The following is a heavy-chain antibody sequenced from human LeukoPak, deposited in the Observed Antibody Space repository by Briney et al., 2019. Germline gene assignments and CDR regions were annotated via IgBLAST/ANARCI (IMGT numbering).Heavy chain of an antibody. CDR1: GYTFTSAH. CDR3: VREDAHTYYFDF. D-gene: IGHD2-2*01. CDR2: LKSTGDTT. Sequence: ASVKVSCKTSGYTFTSAHMHWVRQAPGQGLEWVGILKSTGDTTVYAQKFQGRVTVTRDTSTSTVYMDPSSLRSEDTAVYYCVREDAHTYYFDFWGPGTLVTVSS. J-gene: IGHJ4*02. V-gene: IGHV1-46*01.